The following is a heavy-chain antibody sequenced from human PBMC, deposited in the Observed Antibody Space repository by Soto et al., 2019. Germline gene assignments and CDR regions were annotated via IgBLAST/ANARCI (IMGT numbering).Heavy chain of an antibody. V-gene: IGHV4-4*02. CDR1: GGSISSSNW. CDR2: IYHSGST. Sequence: LSLTCAVSGGSISSSNWWSWVRQPPGKGLEWIGEIYHSGSTNYNPSLKSRVTISVDKSKNQFSLKLSSVTAADTAVYYCARATTTVTTSYWFDPWGQGTLVTVSS. J-gene: IGHJ5*02. D-gene: IGHD4-17*01. CDR3: ARATTTVTTSYWFDP.